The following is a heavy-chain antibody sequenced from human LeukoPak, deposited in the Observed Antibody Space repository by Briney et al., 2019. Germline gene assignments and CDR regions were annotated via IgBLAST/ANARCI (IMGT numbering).Heavy chain of an antibody. D-gene: IGHD3-3*01. CDR2: MNPNSGNT. J-gene: IGHJ6*02. V-gene: IGHV1-8*02. Sequence: ASVKVSCKASGYTFTSYYMHWVRQATGQGLEWMGWMNPNSGNTGYAQKFQGRVTMTRNTSISTAYMELSSLRSEDTAVYYCARARYSYYDFWSGYSHGYYYYGMDVWGQGTTVTVSS. CDR1: GYTFTSYY. CDR3: ARARYSYYDFWSGYSHGYYYYGMDV.